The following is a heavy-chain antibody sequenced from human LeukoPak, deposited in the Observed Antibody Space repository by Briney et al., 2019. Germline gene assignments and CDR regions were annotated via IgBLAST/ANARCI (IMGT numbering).Heavy chain of an antibody. V-gene: IGHV3-11*01. CDR3: ARHMVLSPCDY. CDR1: TFRFDDYY. J-gene: IGHJ4*02. CDR2: ISASGGMM. D-gene: IGHD4/OR15-4a*01. Sequence: GGSLRLSCAASTFRFDDYYLSCIRQAPGKGLEWISFISASGGMMDHADSVKGRFTISRDNAKNSVYLEMNNLRAEDTAVYHCARHMVLSPCDYWGPGTLVTVSS.